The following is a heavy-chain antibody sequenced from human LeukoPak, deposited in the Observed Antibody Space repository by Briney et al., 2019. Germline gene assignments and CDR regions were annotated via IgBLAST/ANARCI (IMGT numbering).Heavy chain of an antibody. CDR3: TRDRELGF. CDR2: IYHGGNT. Sequence: SETLSLTCTVSGGSISSYYWSWIRQPPGKGLEWIGSIYHGGNTIYNPSLKSRVTISGDTSKNQFSLTLASVTAADTAVYYCTRDRELGFWGQGTLVTVSS. V-gene: IGHV4-59*01. D-gene: IGHD1-26*01. J-gene: IGHJ4*02. CDR1: GGSISSYY.